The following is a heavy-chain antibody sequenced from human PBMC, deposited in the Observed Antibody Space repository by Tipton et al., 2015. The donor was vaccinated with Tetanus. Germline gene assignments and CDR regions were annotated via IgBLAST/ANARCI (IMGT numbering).Heavy chain of an antibody. CDR2: ISGSGGST. Sequence: SLRLSCAASGFTFSSYAMSWVRQAPGKGLEWVSAISGSGGSTYYADSVRGRFTISRDNSKNTLYLQMNSLRAEDTAVYYCAKGDYGDYLGGVWGQGTTVTVSS. J-gene: IGHJ6*02. CDR3: AKGDYGDYLGGV. D-gene: IGHD4-17*01. V-gene: IGHV3-23*01. CDR1: GFTFSSYA.